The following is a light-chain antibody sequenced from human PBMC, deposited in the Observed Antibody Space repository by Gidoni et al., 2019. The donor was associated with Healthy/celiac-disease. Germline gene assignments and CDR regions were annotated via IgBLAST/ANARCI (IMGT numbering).Light chain of an antibody. Sequence: EIVLTQSPATLSLSPGERATLSCRASQSVSSYLAWYQQKLGQAPRLLIYDASNRATGIPDRFSGSGSGTDFTLTISSLEPEDFAVYYCQQRSNWPWTFGQGTKVEIQ. CDR2: DAS. V-gene: IGKV3-11*01. J-gene: IGKJ1*01. CDR3: QQRSNWPWT. CDR1: QSVSSY.